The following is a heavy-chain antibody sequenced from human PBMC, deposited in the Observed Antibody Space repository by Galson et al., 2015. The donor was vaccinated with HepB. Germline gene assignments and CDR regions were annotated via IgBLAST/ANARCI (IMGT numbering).Heavy chain of an antibody. CDR2: INPNSGGT. CDR1: GYTFIGYY. V-gene: IGHV1-2*02. Sequence: SVKVSCKASGYTFIGYYMHWVRQAPGQGLEWMGWINPNSGGTNYAQKFQGRVTMTRDTSISTAYMELSRLRSDDTAVYYCARPPTAAYCGGDCYGDAFDIWGQGTMVTVSS. CDR3: ARPPTAAYCGGDCYGDAFDI. J-gene: IGHJ3*02. D-gene: IGHD2-21*01.